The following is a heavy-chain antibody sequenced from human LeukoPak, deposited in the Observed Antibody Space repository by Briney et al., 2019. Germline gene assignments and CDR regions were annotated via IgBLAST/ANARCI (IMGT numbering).Heavy chain of an antibody. CDR1: GGSFSGYY. CDR2: INHSGST. J-gene: IGHJ4*02. V-gene: IGHV4-34*01. Sequence: SETLSLTCAVYGGSFSGYYWSWIRQPPGKGLEWIGEINHSGSTNYNPSLKSRVTISVDTSKNQFSLKLSSVTAADTAVYYRARATWDIVATIGFDYWGQGTLVPVSS. D-gene: IGHD5-12*01. CDR3: ARATWDIVATIGFDY.